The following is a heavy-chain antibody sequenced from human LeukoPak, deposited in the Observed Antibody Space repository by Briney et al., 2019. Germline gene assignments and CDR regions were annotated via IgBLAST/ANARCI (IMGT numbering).Heavy chain of an antibody. D-gene: IGHD3-22*01. CDR3: ARVYDSSGYSFDY. Sequence: ASVKVSCKASGYTFTSYDINWVRQATGQGLEWMGWMNPNSGNTGYAQKFQGRVTITRNTSISTAYKELSSLRSEDTAVYYCARVYDSSGYSFDYWGQGTLVTVSS. J-gene: IGHJ4*02. CDR1: GYTFTSYD. CDR2: MNPNSGNT. V-gene: IGHV1-8*03.